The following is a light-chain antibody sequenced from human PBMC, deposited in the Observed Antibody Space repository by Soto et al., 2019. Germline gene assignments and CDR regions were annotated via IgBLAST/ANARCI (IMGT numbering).Light chain of an antibody. Sequence: IGMTPSPATLSVSPGERATLSCRASQSVSGNLAWYQQKPGQAPRLLIYGASTRATGIPARFSGSGSGTEFTLTISSLQSEDFAVYYCQQYNNWPLTFGQGTKVDIK. J-gene: IGKJ1*01. CDR2: GAS. CDR3: QQYNNWPLT. CDR1: QSVSGN. V-gene: IGKV3-15*01.